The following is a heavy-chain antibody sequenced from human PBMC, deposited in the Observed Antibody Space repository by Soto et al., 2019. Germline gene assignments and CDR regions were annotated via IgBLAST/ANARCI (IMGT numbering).Heavy chain of an antibody. D-gene: IGHD5-12*01. J-gene: IGHJ4*02. CDR3: ARDRRDGYNFDY. V-gene: IGHV3-21*01. Sequence: EVQLVESGGGLVKPGGSLRLSCAASGFTFSSYSMNWVRQAPGKGLEWVSSISSSGSYIYYADSVKGRFTISRDNAKTSLYLQMNSLRAEDTAVYYCARDRRDGYNFDYWGQGTLVTVSS. CDR1: GFTFSSYS. CDR2: ISSSGSYI.